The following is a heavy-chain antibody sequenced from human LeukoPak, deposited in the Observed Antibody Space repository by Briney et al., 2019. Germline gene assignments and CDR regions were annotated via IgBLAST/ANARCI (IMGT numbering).Heavy chain of an antibody. CDR3: ARLRRPGGIGIHDAFNI. CDR2: IWYDGRNK. D-gene: IGHD3-16*01. J-gene: IGHJ3*02. V-gene: IGHV3-33*01. CDR1: RFSFSNYA. Sequence: GGSLRLSCAVSRFSFSNYAMHWVRQAPGKGLEWVAVIWYDGRNKYYADSVKGRFTISRDTSKNTLYLQMNSLRAEDTAVYYCARLRRPGGIGIHDAFNISGQGTMVTVSS.